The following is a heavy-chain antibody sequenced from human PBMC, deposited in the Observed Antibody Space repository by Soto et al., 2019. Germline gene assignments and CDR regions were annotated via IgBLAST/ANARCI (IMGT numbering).Heavy chain of an antibody. CDR3: ARGSDSGDWYFDY. Sequence: DVLLVESGGGLVKPGGSLRLSCAVSGFTLSSHTLTWVRQAPGKGLEWVSSITGSSTYIFQADSVKGRFTISRDNAKNSLYLQMNGLRADDTAVYYCARGSDSGDWYFDYWGQGTLVTVSS. J-gene: IGHJ4*02. D-gene: IGHD4-17*01. V-gene: IGHV3-21*01. CDR2: ITGSSTYI. CDR1: GFTLSSHT.